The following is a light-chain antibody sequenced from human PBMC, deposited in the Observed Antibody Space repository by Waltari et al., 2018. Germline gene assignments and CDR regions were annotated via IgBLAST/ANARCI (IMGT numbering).Light chain of an antibody. CDR1: KSVGGN. Sequence: EIVLTQSPATLSLSPGQRGPLPCRPSKSVGGNLAWYQQKPGQAPRLLIYDASNRATGIRATFSCSGTGTDFTLTISSLEPQDYAVYYCHQRRTWPSITFGQGTQLEI. CDR3: HQRRTWPSIT. V-gene: IGKV3-11*01. CDR2: DAS. J-gene: IGKJ5*01.